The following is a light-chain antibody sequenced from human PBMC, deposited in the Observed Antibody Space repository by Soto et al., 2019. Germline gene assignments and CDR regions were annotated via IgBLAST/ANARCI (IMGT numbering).Light chain of an antibody. CDR1: SSDFGSYNL. Sequence: QSALTQPASVSGSPGQSITISCTGTSSDFGSYNLVSWYQQHPGKAPKLMIYEVSKRPSGVPDRFSGSKSGNAASLTISGLQAGDEADYYCCSYAGSYTLYVFGTGTKVTVL. J-gene: IGLJ1*01. V-gene: IGLV2-23*02. CDR3: CSYAGSYTLYV. CDR2: EVS.